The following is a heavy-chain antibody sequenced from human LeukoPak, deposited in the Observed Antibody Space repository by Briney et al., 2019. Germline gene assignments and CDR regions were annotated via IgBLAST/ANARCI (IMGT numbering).Heavy chain of an antibody. V-gene: IGHV4-34*01. CDR2: INHSGST. CDR3: ARYSGYHNYYYYYYMDV. CDR1: GGSFSGYY. Sequence: SETLSLTCAVYGGSFSGYYWSWMRQPPGKGLEWIGEINHSGSTNYNPSLKSRVTISVDTSKNQFSLKLSSVTAAVTAVYYCARYSGYHNYYYYYYMDVWGKGTTVTVSS. D-gene: IGHD3-3*01. J-gene: IGHJ6*03.